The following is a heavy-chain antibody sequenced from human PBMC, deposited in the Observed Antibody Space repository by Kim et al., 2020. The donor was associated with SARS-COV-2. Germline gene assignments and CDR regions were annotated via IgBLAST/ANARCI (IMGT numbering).Heavy chain of an antibody. CDR3: ATAFALTNGYEDFFYYYYGMDV. CDR1: GYTLTELS. Sequence: ASVKVSCKVSGYTLTELSMHWVRQAPGKGLEWMGGFDPEDGETIYAQKFQGRVTMTEDTSTDTAYMELSSLRSEDTAVYYCATAFALTNGYEDFFYYYYGMDVWGQGTTVTVSS. J-gene: IGHJ6*02. D-gene: IGHD5-12*01. CDR2: FDPEDGET. V-gene: IGHV1-24*01.